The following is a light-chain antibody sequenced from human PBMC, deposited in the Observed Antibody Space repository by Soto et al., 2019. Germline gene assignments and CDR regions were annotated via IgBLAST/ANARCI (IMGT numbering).Light chain of an antibody. CDR1: SSDVGGYNY. CDR2: EDS. V-gene: IGLV2-14*01. J-gene: IGLJ3*02. Sequence: QSALTQPDSMSGSPGQSITISCTGDSSDVGGYNYDSWYQQHPGKAPKLMISEDSTRPSRVCKRFSGSKSDNTASQAISGLQAEYEADYYCSSYTSSSTWVFGGGTKLTVL. CDR3: SSYTSSSTWV.